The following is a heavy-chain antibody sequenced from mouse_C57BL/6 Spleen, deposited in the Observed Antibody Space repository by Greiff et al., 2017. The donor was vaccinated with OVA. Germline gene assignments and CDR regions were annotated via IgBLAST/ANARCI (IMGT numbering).Heavy chain of an antibody. Sequence: EVKLVESGEGLVKPGGSLKLSCAASGFTFSSYAMSWVRQTPEKRLEWVAYISSGGDYIYYADTVKGRFTISRDNARNTLYLQMSSLKSEDTAMYYCRGTTVVAHWYFDVWGTGTTVTVSS. D-gene: IGHD1-1*01. V-gene: IGHV5-9-1*02. CDR3: RGTTVVAHWYFDV. CDR2: ISSGGDYI. CDR1: GFTFSSYA. J-gene: IGHJ1*03.